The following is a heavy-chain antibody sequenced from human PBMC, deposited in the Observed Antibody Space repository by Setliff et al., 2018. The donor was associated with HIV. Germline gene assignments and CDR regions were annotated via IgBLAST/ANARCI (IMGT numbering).Heavy chain of an antibody. Sequence: SETLSLTCTVSGGSINSTSYYWSWIRQSPGKGLEWIGEINHSGSTNYNPSLKSRVTISLDTSKNQFSLKLSSVTAADTAVYYCAKLTPFDYWGQGTLVTVSS. J-gene: IGHJ4*02. CDR1: GGSINSTSYY. CDR2: INHSGST. CDR3: AKLTPFDY. D-gene: IGHD7-27*01. V-gene: IGHV4-39*07.